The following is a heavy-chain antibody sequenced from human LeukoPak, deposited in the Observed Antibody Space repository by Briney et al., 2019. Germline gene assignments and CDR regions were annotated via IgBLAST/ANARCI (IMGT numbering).Heavy chain of an antibody. CDR1: GFTFSTSW. V-gene: IGHV3-7*01. Sequence: GGSLRLSCAASGFTFSTSWMTWVRQAPGKELEWLGNINEDGTIKNYVDSVKGRFTTSRDNAKNSLFLQMLSLRADDTAVYYRARDSGYNAFDIWGLGTMVTVSS. CDR3: ARDSGYNAFDI. J-gene: IGHJ3*02. D-gene: IGHD5-18*01. CDR2: INEDGTIK.